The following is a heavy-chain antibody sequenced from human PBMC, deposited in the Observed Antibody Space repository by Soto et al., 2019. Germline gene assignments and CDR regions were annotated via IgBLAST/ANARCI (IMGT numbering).Heavy chain of an antibody. CDR1: GFTFTTYW. D-gene: IGHD6-13*01. J-gene: IGHJ6*02. Sequence: PGGSLRLSCEASGFTFTTYWMHWVRQVPGKGLVWVSRINVDGSTTSYVDSVKGRFTISRDNAKNSLYLQMNSLRAEDTAVYYCARDRRLGSWNTLDYYYYGMDVWGQGTTVTVSS. V-gene: IGHV3-74*01. CDR2: INVDGSTT. CDR3: ARDRRLGSWNTLDYYYYGMDV.